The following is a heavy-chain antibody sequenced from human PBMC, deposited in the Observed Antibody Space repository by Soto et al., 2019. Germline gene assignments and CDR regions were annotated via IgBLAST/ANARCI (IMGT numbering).Heavy chain of an antibody. Sequence: GGSLRLSCAASGFTFSDYGMHWVRQAPGKGLEWVAVIWYDGSNKYYADSVKGRFTISRDNSKNTLYLQMNSLRAEDTAVYYCARDPLHYDILTGYSPNYFDFWGQGTLVTVSS. CDR3: ARDPLHYDILTGYSPNYFDF. J-gene: IGHJ4*02. D-gene: IGHD3-9*01. CDR2: IWYDGSNK. V-gene: IGHV3-33*01. CDR1: GFTFSDYG.